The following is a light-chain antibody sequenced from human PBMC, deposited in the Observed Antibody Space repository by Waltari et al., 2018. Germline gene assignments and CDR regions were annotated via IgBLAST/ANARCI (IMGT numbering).Light chain of an antibody. V-gene: IGLV1-40*01. CDR3: QSSDNSLRGSRV. J-gene: IGLJ3*02. CDR2: DNF. Sequence: QPVLTQPPSVSGAPGQRVTISCTGTSSNIGAGYEVHWYQQLPGTAPKVVIYDNFNRPSGFPERFAGSKSDTSASLAITGRQAEDEGVYYCQSSDNSLRGSRVFGGGTKLSVL. CDR1: SSNIGAGYE.